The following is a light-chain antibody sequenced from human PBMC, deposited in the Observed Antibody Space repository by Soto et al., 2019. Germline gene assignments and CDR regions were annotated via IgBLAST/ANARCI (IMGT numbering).Light chain of an antibody. CDR3: QRYGG. CDR1: QSVSSN. V-gene: IGKV3-15*01. Sequence: EIVMTRSPATLSVSPGERATLSCRASQSVSSNLAWYQQKPGQAPRLLIYGASTRATGIPARFSGSGSGTEFTLTISRLEPEDFAVYYCQRYGGFGQGTKVDIK. CDR2: GAS. J-gene: IGKJ1*01.